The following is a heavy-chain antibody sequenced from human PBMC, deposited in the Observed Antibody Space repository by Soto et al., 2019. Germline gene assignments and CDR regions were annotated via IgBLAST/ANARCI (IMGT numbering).Heavy chain of an antibody. J-gene: IGHJ3*01. CDR1: GFALSTYS. CDR2: TFNYDGSL. CDR3: AREEGYCGGGSCFRSAFDL. V-gene: IGHV3-21*01. Sequence: EVQLVESGGRLVKPGGSLRLSCAVSGFALSTYSIAWVRQAPGKGLEWVSFTFNYDGSLYYADSVKGRFAISRDDAKNSVYLQMNSLRAEDTAVYYCAREEGYCGGGSCFRSAFDLWGQGTVVTVSS. D-gene: IGHD2-15*01.